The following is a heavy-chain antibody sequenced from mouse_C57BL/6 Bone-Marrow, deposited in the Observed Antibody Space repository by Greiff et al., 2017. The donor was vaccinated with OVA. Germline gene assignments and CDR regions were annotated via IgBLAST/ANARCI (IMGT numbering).Heavy chain of an antibody. V-gene: IGHV1-19*01. CDR1: GYTFTDYY. CDR2: INPYNGGT. D-gene: IGHD1-1*01. J-gene: IGHJ3*01. CDR3: ARRYYGDHWGLAY. Sequence: VQLQQSGPVLVKPGASVKMSCKASGYTFTDYYMNWVKQSHGKSLEWIGDINPYNGGTIYNQQFKGKATLTVDKSSSTAYMELHSLTSEDSAVYYCARRYYGDHWGLAYWGQGTLVTVSA.